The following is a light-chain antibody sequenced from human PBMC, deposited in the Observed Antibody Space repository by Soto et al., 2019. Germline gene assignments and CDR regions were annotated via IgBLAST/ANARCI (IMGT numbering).Light chain of an antibody. CDR2: TSS. V-gene: IGKV1-39*01. CDR3: QQSSTTPLT. CDR1: QSIDIY. J-gene: IGKJ4*01. Sequence: DIQMTQYPPSLSASVGDRVIITCRSSQSIDIYLNWHQQKPGKAPKLLIYTSSNLQSGVPSRFSGSGSGTDFTLTISSLQPEDFPTYYCQQSSTTPLTFGGGTRVEVK.